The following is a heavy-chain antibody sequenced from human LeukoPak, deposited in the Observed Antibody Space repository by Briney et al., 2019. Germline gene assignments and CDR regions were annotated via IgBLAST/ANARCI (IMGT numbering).Heavy chain of an antibody. D-gene: IGHD5-18*01. CDR1: GGTFSSYA. CDR3: ARDYRGYSYGPGDAFDI. V-gene: IGHV1-69*06. J-gene: IGHJ3*02. CDR2: IIPIFGTA. Sequence: SVKVSCKASGGTFSSYAISWVRQAPGQGLEWMRGIIPIFGTANYAQKFQGRVTITADKSTSTAYMELSSLRSEDTAVYYCARDYRGYSYGPGDAFDIWGQGTMVTVSS.